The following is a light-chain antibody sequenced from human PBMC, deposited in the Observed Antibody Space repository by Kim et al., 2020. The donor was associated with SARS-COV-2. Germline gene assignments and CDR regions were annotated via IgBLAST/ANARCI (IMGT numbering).Light chain of an antibody. J-gene: IGKJ5*01. V-gene: IGKV1-5*03. CDR2: KTS. CDR1: QSFSSW. CDR3: QQYNNFPIT. Sequence: DIQMTQSPSTLSASVGDRVTITCRASQSFSSWLAWYQQKPGKVPKLLIYKTSILESGVPSRFSGSGSGTEFTLTISSLQPDDFATYYCQQYNNFPITFGKGHDWRL.